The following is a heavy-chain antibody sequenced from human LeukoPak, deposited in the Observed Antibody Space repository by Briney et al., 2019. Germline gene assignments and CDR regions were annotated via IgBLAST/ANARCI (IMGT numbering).Heavy chain of an antibody. CDR1: GGSISSSHW. Sequence: SETLSLTCAVSGGSISSSHWWSWVRQPPGKGLEWIGQIHHSGSTNYNPSLKSRVTISVDKSKNQFSLKLSSVTAADTALYYCATETDYSDPNWFGPWGQGTLVTVSS. J-gene: IGHJ5*02. D-gene: IGHD4-11*01. V-gene: IGHV4-4*02. CDR2: IHHSGST. CDR3: ATETDYSDPNWFGP.